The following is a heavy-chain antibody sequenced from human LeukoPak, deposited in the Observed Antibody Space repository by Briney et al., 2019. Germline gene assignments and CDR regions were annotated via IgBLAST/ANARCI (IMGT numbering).Heavy chain of an antibody. CDR3: AKLLSGSYCYYCGLAV. J-gene: IGHJ6*02. Sequence: PGGSLRLSCAASGFTFSYYAIHWVRQAPGKGLEWVAVISYHDGSSKYYADSVKGRFTISRDNSKNTLYLQMNSLRAEDTAVYYCAKLLSGSYCYYCGLAVWGQGTTVTVSS. CDR1: GFTFSYYA. V-gene: IGHV3-30*04. D-gene: IGHD6-19*01. CDR2: ISYHDGSSK.